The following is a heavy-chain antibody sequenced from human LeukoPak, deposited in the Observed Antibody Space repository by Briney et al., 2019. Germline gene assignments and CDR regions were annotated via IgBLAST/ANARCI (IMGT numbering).Heavy chain of an antibody. CDR1: GFTFSSYG. D-gene: IGHD3-3*01. Sequence: PGGSLRLSCAASGFTFSSYGMHWARQAPGKGLEWVAVISYDGSNKYYADSVKGRFTISRDNSKNTLYLQMNSLRAEDTAVYYCAKTLWSGYYNGMDVWGQGTTVTVSS. V-gene: IGHV3-30*18. J-gene: IGHJ6*02. CDR2: ISYDGSNK. CDR3: AKTLWSGYYNGMDV.